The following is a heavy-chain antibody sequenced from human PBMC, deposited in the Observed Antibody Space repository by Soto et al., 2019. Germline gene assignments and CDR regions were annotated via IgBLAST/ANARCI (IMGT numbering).Heavy chain of an antibody. CDR3: ARTYYYNSGTPGPFEY. J-gene: IGHJ4*02. CDR2: ISYDGSNK. D-gene: IGHD3-10*01. Sequence: SGGSLRLSCAASGFTFSNYAMYWVRQAPGKGLEWVALISYDGSNKYYADSVKGQFTISRDNSKNMLYLQMNGLRADDTAVFYCARTYYYNSGTPGPFEYWGQGTLVTVSS. CDR1: GFTFSNYA. V-gene: IGHV3-30-3*01.